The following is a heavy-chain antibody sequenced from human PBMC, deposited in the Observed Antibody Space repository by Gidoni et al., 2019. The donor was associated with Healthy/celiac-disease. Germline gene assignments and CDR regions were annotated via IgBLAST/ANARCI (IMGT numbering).Heavy chain of an antibody. CDR3: ARDPRDDYVWGSFVDY. D-gene: IGHD3-16*01. Sequence: QVQLVQSGAEVKKPGASVTVSCKASGYTFTSYGISWVRQAPGQGLEWMGWISAYNGNTNYAQKLQGRVTMTTDTSTSTAYMELRSLRSDDTAVYYCARDPRDDYVWGSFVDYWGQGTLVTVSS. CDR1: GYTFTSYG. J-gene: IGHJ4*02. CDR2: ISAYNGNT. V-gene: IGHV1-18*01.